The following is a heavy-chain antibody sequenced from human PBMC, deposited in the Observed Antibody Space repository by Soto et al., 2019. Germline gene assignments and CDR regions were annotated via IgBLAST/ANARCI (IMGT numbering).Heavy chain of an antibody. D-gene: IGHD3-3*01. J-gene: IGHJ6*02. CDR3: AMSIFGRVWMDV. CDR1: GFTFSSYS. CDR2: IKQDGSEK. Sequence: GGTLRLSCAASGFTFSSYSMSYVRQAPGKRLEWVAHIKQDGSEKYYVDSVKGRFTISRDNAKNSLYLQMNSLKAEDKAVYYCAMSIFGRVWMDVHRQGSTGSVCS. V-gene: IGHV3-7*03.